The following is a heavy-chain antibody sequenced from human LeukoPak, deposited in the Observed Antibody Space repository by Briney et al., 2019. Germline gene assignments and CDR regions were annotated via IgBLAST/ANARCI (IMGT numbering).Heavy chain of an antibody. CDR2: IIGSGSTT. Sequence: GGSLRLSCVASGFTFSSYAMSWVRQAPGKGLEWVSIIIGSGSTTYYADSVKGRFTISRDSSKNTLYLQMSSLRAEDTAIYYCAKDRDPYCSSASCYPFDYWGQGTLVTVSS. D-gene: IGHD2-2*01. J-gene: IGHJ4*02. CDR3: AKDRDPYCSSASCYPFDY. V-gene: IGHV3-23*01. CDR1: GFTFSSYA.